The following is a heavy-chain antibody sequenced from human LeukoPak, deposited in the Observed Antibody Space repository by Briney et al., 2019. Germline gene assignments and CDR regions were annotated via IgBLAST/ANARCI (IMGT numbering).Heavy chain of an antibody. V-gene: IGHV3-30*02. D-gene: IGHD3-22*01. J-gene: IGHJ3*02. CDR3: AKMLLIYYDSSGGAFDI. Sequence: GGSLRLSCAASGFTFSSYGMHWVRQAPGKGLEWVAFIRYDGGNKYYADSVKGRRNISRDNSKNTLYLQMNSLRAEDTAVYYCAKMLLIYYDSSGGAFDIWGQGTMVTISS. CDR1: GFTFSSYG. CDR2: IRYDGGNK.